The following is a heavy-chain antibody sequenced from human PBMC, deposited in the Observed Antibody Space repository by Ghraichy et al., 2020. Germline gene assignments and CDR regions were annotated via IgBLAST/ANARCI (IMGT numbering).Heavy chain of an antibody. D-gene: IGHD2-15*01. CDR2: IYWNDDK. V-gene: IGHV2-5*01. Sequence: SGPTLVKPTQTLTLTCTFSGFSLSTSGVGVGWIRQPPGKALEWLALIYWNDDKRYSPSLKSRLTITKDTSKNQVVLTMTNMDPVDTATYYCAHRDVAAYSTWYYYYGMDVWGQGTTVTVSS. CDR1: GFSLSTSGVG. J-gene: IGHJ6*02. CDR3: AHRDVAAYSTWYYYYGMDV.